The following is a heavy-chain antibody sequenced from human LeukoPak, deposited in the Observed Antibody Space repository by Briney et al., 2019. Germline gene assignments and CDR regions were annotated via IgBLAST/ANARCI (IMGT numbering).Heavy chain of an antibody. CDR1: GGSISSSSYY. CDR2: IYYSGST. J-gene: IGHJ3*02. D-gene: IGHD2-21*02. V-gene: IGHV4-39*07. CDR3: ARAPGGDPAFDI. Sequence: SETLSLTCTVSGGSISSSSYYWGWIRQPPGKGLEWIGNIYYSGSTYYNPSLKSRVTISVDTSKNQFSLKLSSVTAADTAVYYCARAPGGDPAFDIWGQGTMVTVSS.